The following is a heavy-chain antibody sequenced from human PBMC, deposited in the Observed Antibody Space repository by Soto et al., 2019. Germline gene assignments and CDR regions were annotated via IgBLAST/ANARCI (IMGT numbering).Heavy chain of an antibody. Sequence: QVQLVQSGAEVTKPGASVKVSCKASGYTFTSYAIHWVRRAPGQRLEWMGWINAGNGNTKYSQKFQGRATITRDTSATTAYMELSSLRSEDTAVYYCARTGIYCGGDCPNLDYWGQGTLVTVSS. D-gene: IGHD2-21*01. V-gene: IGHV1-3*01. J-gene: IGHJ4*02. CDR3: ARTGIYCGGDCPNLDY. CDR1: GYTFTSYA. CDR2: INAGNGNT.